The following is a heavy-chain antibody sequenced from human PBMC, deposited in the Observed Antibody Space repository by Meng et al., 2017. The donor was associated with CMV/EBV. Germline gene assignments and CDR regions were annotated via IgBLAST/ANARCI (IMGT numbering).Heavy chain of an antibody. J-gene: IGHJ6*02. D-gene: IGHD6-13*01. CDR3: AREEAAAGRTNYYYYGMDV. Sequence: SETLSLTCAISGDSVSSNSAAWNWIRQSPSRGLEWLGRTYYRSKWYNDYAVSVKSRITINPDTSKNQFSLQLNSVTPEDTAVYYCAREEAAAGRTNYYYYGMDVWGQGTTVNRLL. CDR1: GDSVSSNSAA. V-gene: IGHV6-1*01. CDR2: TYYRSKWYN.